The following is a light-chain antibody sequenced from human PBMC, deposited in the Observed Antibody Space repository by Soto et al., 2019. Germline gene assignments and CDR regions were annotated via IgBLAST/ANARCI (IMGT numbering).Light chain of an antibody. Sequence: DIPMTQSPSSLSASIGDRVTITCRASQGISKYLAWIQQKPGEAPKSLIYAASFLQRGVPSKFSGSGSGTDFTLTISSLQFEDFATYYCQQYHSFPFTFGPGTKVDIK. V-gene: IGKV1-16*02. CDR1: QGISKY. CDR2: AAS. J-gene: IGKJ3*01. CDR3: QQYHSFPFT.